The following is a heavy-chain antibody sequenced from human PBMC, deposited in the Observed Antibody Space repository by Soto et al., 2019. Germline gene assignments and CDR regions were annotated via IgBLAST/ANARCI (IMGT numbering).Heavy chain of an antibody. CDR1: GSAFTGYH. D-gene: IGHD3-16*01. J-gene: IGHJ6*02. V-gene: IGHV1-2*02. CDR3: ARRFVDYYYGMDV. Sequence: VKGSCKPSGSAFTGYHVPWVRQAPGQGLEWMGWINPNSGGTNYAQKFQGRVTMTRDTSISTAYMELSRLRSDDTAVYYCARRFVDYYYGMDVRGQGITGTIS. CDR2: INPNSGGT.